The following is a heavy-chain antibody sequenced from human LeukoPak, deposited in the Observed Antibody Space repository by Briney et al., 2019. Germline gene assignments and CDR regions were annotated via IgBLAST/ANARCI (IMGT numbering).Heavy chain of an antibody. CDR2: ISYDGSNK. D-gene: IGHD2-2*01. Sequence: GGSLRLSCAASGFTFSSYAMHWVRQAQGKGLEWVAVISYDGSNKYYADSVKGRFTISRDNSKNTLYLQMNSLRAEDTAVYYCARAISTSRIDYWGQGTLVTVSS. J-gene: IGHJ4*02. CDR1: GFTFSSYA. V-gene: IGHV3-30*01. CDR3: ARAISTSRIDY.